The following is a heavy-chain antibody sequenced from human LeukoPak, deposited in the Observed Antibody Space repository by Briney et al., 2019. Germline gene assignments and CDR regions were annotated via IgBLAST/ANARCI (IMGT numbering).Heavy chain of an antibody. CDR3: AQQRLWFGEYYYYYMDV. J-gene: IGHJ6*03. CDR2: IYWDDDK. V-gene: IGHV2-5*02. D-gene: IGHD3-10*01. Sequence: SGPTLVNPTQTLTLTCTFSGFSLSTSGVGVGWIRQPPGKALEWLALIYWDDDKRYSPSLKSRLTITKDTSKNQVVLTMTNMDPVDTATYYCAQQRLWFGEYYYYYMDVWGKGTTVTVSS. CDR1: GFSLSTSGVG.